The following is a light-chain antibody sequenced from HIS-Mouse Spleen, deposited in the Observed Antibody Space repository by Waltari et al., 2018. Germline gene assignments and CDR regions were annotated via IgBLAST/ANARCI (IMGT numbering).Light chain of an antibody. CDR2: GKN. Sequence: SSELTQDPAVSVALGQTVRITCQGDSLRSYYASWYQQKPGQAPVLVIYGKNNRPSGIPDRFSGSSSGNTASLTITGAQAEDESDYYCTSRDSSGNHYVFGTGTKVTVL. V-gene: IGLV3-19*01. CDR1: SLRSYY. CDR3: TSRDSSGNHYV. J-gene: IGLJ1*01.